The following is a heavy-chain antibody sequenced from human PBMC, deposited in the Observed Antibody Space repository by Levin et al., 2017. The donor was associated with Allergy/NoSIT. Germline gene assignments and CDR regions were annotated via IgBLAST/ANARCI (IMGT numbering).Heavy chain of an antibody. J-gene: IGHJ4*02. Sequence: ASVKVSCKASGYTFNSYAISWVRQAPGQGLEWMGWINTYIGDTYYAQKFQGRVTLTTDTSRRIAYMELRSLSSDDTAVYYCARGPYRDVSYDYWGQGTLVTVSS. D-gene: IGHD4-17*01. V-gene: IGHV1-18*01. CDR1: GYTFNSYA. CDR2: INTYIGDT. CDR3: ARGPYRDVSYDY.